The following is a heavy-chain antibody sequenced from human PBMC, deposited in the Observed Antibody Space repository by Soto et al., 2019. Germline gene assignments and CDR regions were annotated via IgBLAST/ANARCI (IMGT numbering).Heavy chain of an antibody. CDR1: GGSISSSNW. CDR3: ARERTKGGYYDSSGSGLDY. Sequence: LSLTCAVSGGSISSSNWWSWVRQPPGKGLEWIGEIYHSGSTNYNPSLKSRVTISVDKSKNQFSLKLSSVTAADTAVYYCARERTKGGYYDSSGSGLDYWGQGTLVTVSS. V-gene: IGHV4-4*02. J-gene: IGHJ4*02. D-gene: IGHD3-22*01. CDR2: IYHSGST.